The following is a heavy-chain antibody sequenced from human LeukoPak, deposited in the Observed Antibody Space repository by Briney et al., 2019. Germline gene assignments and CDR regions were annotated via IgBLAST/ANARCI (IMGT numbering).Heavy chain of an antibody. D-gene: IGHD5-12*01. CDR2: TYYRSTWFN. J-gene: IGHJ4*02. CDR1: GGSVSSTSAA. CDR3: ARGIVTTGFDY. V-gene: IGHV6-1*01. Sequence: SQTLSLTCAISGGSVSSTSAAWSWIRQSPSRGFEWLGRTYYRSTWFNDYAVSVKSRIIINPDTSKNQFSLQLNSVTPEDTAVYYCARGIVTTGFDYWGQGTLVTVSS.